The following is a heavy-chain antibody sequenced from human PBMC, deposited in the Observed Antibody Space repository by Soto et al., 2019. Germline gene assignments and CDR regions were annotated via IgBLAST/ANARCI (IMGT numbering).Heavy chain of an antibody. D-gene: IGHD3-3*01. J-gene: IGHJ4*02. CDR3: ARLPGLENNPPFDS. V-gene: IGHV4-59*08. CDR1: GDSMTGHY. CDR2: LYYTGYT. Sequence: QVQLQESGPGLVKPSETLSLTCIVSGDSMTGHYWSWVRQSPEKGLECMGWLYYTGYTMYNPSFTSRDTMSVDTSKSQFSLNLGSVTAADTAVYYCARLPGLENNPPFDSWGQGALVVVSS.